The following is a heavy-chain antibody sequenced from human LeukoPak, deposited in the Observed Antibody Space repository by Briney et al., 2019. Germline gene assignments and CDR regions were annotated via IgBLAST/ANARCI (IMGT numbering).Heavy chain of an antibody. Sequence: SETLSLTCAASGGSISSSNWWSWVRQPPGKGLEWIGEIYHSGSTNYNPSLKSRVTISVDKSKNQFSLKLSSVTAADTAVYYCVCYGRLGAYYFDYWGQGTLVTVSS. CDR2: IYHSGST. CDR1: GGSISSSNW. D-gene: IGHD5-18*01. J-gene: IGHJ4*02. CDR3: VCYGRLGAYYFDY. V-gene: IGHV4-4*02.